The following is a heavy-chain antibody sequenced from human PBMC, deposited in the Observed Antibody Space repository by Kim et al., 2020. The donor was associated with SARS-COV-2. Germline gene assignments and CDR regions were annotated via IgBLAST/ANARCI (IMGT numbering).Heavy chain of an antibody. D-gene: IGHD6-6*01. V-gene: IGHV3-23*01. CDR3: AGSIAARHFDY. CDR2: ISGSGGST. CDR1: GFTFSNYA. J-gene: IGHJ4*02. Sequence: GGSLRLSCAASGFTFSNYAMSWVRQAPGKGLEWVSGISGSGGSTDYADSVKGRFTISRDNSKNTLYLQMNSLRAEDTAVYYCAGSIAARHFDYWGQGTLVTVSS.